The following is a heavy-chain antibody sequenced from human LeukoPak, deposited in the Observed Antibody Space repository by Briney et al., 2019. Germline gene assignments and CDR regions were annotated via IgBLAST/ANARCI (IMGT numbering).Heavy chain of an antibody. V-gene: IGHV3-23*01. J-gene: IGHJ4*02. Sequence: TGGSLRLSCAASGFTFTSYAMNWVRQVPGKGLEWVSSISGGGDITYYAESVKGRFTTFRDNSRDTLFLQMNSLRAEDTAVYYCAKDRQGDFDYWGQGTLVTVSS. CDR3: AKDRQGDFDY. CDR2: ISGGGDIT. CDR1: GFTFTSYA.